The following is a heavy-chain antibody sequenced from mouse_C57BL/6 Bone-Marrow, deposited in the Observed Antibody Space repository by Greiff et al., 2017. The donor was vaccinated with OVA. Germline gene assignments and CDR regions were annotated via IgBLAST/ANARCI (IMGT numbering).Heavy chain of an antibody. V-gene: IGHV1-81*01. CDR2: IYPRSGNT. CDR1: GYTFTSYG. D-gene: IGHD1-1*01. J-gene: IGHJ4*01. CDR3: ARKPLITTVVADYYAMDY. Sequence: QVQLQQSGAELARPGASVKLSCKASGYTFTSYGISWVKQRTGQGLEWIGEIYPRSGNTYYNEKFKGKATLTADKSSSTAYMELRSLTSEDSAVYFCARKPLITTVVADYYAMDYWGQGTSVTVSS.